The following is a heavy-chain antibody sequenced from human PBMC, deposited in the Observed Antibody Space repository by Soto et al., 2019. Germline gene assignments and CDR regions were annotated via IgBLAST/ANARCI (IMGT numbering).Heavy chain of an antibody. Sequence: TSETLSLTCTVSGGSMSSYYWTWIRQPAGKGLEWIGRVYSSGGTHYNPSLKSRVTISLDTSKNQSSLRLLSVTDADTAVYYCAGGQRFSGWFDPWGQGTLVTVSS. V-gene: IGHV4-4*07. CDR1: GGSMSSYY. J-gene: IGHJ5*02. CDR3: AGGQRFSGWFDP. D-gene: IGHD3-3*01. CDR2: VYSSGGT.